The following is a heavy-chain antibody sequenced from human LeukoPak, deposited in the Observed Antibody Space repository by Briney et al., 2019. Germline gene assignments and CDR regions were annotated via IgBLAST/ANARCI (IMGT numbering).Heavy chain of an antibody. CDR3: ARSLRRYCSSTSCYPYYYYYMDV. CDR1: GGSFSGYY. D-gene: IGHD2-2*01. CDR2: INHSGST. Sequence: SETLSLTCAVYGGSFSGYYWSWIRQPPGKGLEWIGEINHSGSTNYNPSLKSRVTISVDTSKNQFSLKLSSATAADTAVYYCARSLRRYCSSTSCYPYYYYYMDVWGKGTTVTVSS. V-gene: IGHV4-34*01. J-gene: IGHJ6*03.